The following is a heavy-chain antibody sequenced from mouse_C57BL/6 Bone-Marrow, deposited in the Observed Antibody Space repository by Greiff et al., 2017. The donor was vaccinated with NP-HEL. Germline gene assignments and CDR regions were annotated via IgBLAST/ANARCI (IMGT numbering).Heavy chain of an antibody. CDR2: IDPSDSYT. J-gene: IGHJ2*01. D-gene: IGHD3-2*02. CDR1: GYTFTSYW. Sequence: QVQLQQPGAELVMPGASVKLSCKASGYTFTSYWMHWVKQRPGQGLEWIGEIDPSDSYTNYNQKFKGKSTLTVDKSSSTAYMQLSSLTSEDSAVYYCATEAAQATSYFDYWGQGTTLTVSS. CDR3: ATEAAQATSYFDY. V-gene: IGHV1-69*01.